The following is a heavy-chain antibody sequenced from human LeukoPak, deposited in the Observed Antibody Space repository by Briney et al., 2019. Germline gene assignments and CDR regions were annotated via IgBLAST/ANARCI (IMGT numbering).Heavy chain of an antibody. D-gene: IGHD3-9*01. Sequence: GGSLRLSCAASGFTFSSYSMNWVRQAPGKGLEWVSSISSSSSYIYYADSVKGRFTISRDNAKNSLYLQMNSLRAEDTAVYYCARDRYFDWLLYSWFDPWGQGTLVTVSS. V-gene: IGHV3-21*01. J-gene: IGHJ5*02. CDR3: ARDRYFDWLLYSWFDP. CDR1: GFTFSSYS. CDR2: ISSSSSYI.